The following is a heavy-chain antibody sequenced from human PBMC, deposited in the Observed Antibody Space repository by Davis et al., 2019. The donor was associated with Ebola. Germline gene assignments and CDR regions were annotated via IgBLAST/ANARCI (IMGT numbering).Heavy chain of an antibody. Sequence: MLSETLSLTCAVYGGSFSGYYWSWIRQPPGKGLEWIGEINHSGSTNYNPSLKSRVTISVDTSKNQFSLKLSSVTAADTAVYYCAREGGGNFDYWGQGTLVTVSS. J-gene: IGHJ4*02. CDR1: GGSFSGYY. V-gene: IGHV4-34*01. CDR3: AREGGGNFDY. CDR2: INHSGST. D-gene: IGHD4-23*01.